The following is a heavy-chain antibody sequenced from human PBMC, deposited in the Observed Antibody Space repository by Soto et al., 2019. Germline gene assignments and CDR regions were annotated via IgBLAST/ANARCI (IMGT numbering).Heavy chain of an antibody. J-gene: IGHJ6*02. D-gene: IGHD1-20*01. CDR3: ARVGFNWNDDYYGMGV. Sequence: PSETLSLTCTVSGGSITRGGYYWSWIRQHPGKGLEWIGYIYNSGTTYYNPSLKSRVTISVDTSKNQFSLKLSSVTAADTAVYYCARVGFNWNDDYYGMGVWGQGTTVTV. CDR1: GGSITRGGYY. CDR2: IYNSGTT. V-gene: IGHV4-31*03.